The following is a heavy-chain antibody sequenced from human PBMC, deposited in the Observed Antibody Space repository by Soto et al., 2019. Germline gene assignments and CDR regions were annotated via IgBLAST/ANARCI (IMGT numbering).Heavy chain of an antibody. J-gene: IGHJ4*02. Sequence: QVQLQESGPGLVKLSQTLSLTCTVSGGSINTGGYCWSWIRQHPGKGLDWIGCISYGGSTSYNPSLKSRVTISVDTSKNQFSLKLTSVTAADTAVYYCSRGILVWGQGALITVSS. CDR3: SRGILV. CDR1: GGSINTGGYC. D-gene: IGHD5-18*01. V-gene: IGHV4-31*03. CDR2: ISYGGST.